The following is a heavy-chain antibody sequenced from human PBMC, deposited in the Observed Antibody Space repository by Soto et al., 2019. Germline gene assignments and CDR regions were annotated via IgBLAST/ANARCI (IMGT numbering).Heavy chain of an antibody. CDR2: INQDGNED. CDR3: ARTGDGHHDFLDY. D-gene: IGHD1-1*01. CDR1: GFTFSSYW. V-gene: IGHV3-7*01. J-gene: IGHJ4*02. Sequence: LRLSCAASGFTFSSYWMNWVRQAPGKGLEWVANINQDGNEDNLLDSVKGRFTISRDNAKNSLFLQMNSLRVDDTAVYYCARTGDGHHDFLDYWGQGAMVTVYS.